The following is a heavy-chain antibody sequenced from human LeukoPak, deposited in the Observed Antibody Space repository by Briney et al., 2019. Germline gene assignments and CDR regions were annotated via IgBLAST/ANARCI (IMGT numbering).Heavy chain of an antibody. J-gene: IGHJ4*02. CDR3: ARVYQGVAIFDGIDY. CDR1: GFTFSSYS. V-gene: IGHV3-21*01. Sequence: PGGSLRLSCAASGFTFSSYSMNWVRQAPGKGLEWVSSISSSSSYIYYADSLKGRFTISRDNAKNSVYLQMNSLRAEDTAVYYCARVYQGVAIFDGIDYWGQGTLVTVSS. CDR2: ISSSSSYI. D-gene: IGHD3-3*01.